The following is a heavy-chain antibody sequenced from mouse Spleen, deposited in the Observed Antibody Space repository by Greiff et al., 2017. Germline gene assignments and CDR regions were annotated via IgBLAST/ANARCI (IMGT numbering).Heavy chain of an antibody. CDR1: GYTFTDYY. Sequence: EVQLQQSGPELVKPGASVKISCKASGYTFTDYYMNWVKQSHGKSLEWIGDINPNNGGTSYNQKFKGKATLTVDKSSSTAYMELRSLTSEDSAVYYCARFYDRYAMDYWGQGTSVTVSS. J-gene: IGHJ4*01. V-gene: IGHV1-26*01. D-gene: IGHD1-1*01. CDR2: INPNNGGT. CDR3: ARFYDRYAMDY.